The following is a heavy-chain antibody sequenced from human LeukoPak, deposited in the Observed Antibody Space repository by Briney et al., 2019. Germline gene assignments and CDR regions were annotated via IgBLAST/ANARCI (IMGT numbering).Heavy chain of an antibody. V-gene: IGHV3-11*01. J-gene: IGHJ4*02. CDR2: ISSSGSTI. CDR1: GFTFSDYY. Sequence: GGSLRLSCAAPGFTFSDYYMSWIRQAPGKGLEWVSYISSSGSTIYYADSVKGRFTISRDNAKNSLYLQMNSLRAEDTAVYYCARSAATNYFDYWGQGTLVTVSS. CDR3: ARSAATNYFDY. D-gene: IGHD6-13*01.